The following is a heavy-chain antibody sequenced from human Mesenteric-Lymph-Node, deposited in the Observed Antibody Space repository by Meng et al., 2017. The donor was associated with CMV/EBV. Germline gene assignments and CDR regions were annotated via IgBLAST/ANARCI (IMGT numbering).Heavy chain of an antibody. D-gene: IGHD6-6*01. Sequence: SETLSLTCTVSGGSISSYYWSWIRQPPGKGLEWIGYIYYSGNTNYNPSLKSRVTISVDTSKNEFSLKLRSVTAADTAVYYCARVADVPYSSSLYYFDYWGQGTLVTVSS. J-gene: IGHJ4*02. CDR1: GGSISSYY. CDR2: IYYSGNT. CDR3: ARVADVPYSSSLYYFDY. V-gene: IGHV4-59*01.